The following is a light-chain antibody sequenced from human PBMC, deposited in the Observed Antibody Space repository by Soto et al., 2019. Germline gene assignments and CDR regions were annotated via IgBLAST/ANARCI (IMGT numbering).Light chain of an antibody. Sequence: EIVLTQSPGTLSLSPGERATLSCRASQSVTSSYLAWYQQKPGQAPRLFIYGASSRATGIPDRFSGSGSGTDFTRTISRLEPDDFAVYHCQQYGNSPWTCGQGTKVEI. J-gene: IGKJ1*01. CDR1: QSVTSSY. CDR3: QQYGNSPWT. CDR2: GAS. V-gene: IGKV3-20*01.